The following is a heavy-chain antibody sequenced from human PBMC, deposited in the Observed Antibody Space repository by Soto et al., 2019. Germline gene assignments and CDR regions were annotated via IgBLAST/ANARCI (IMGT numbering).Heavy chain of an antibody. CDR3: ARGRYYDFGSALGWFDP. D-gene: IGHD3-3*01. CDR1: GGSFSGYY. V-gene: IGHV4-34*01. J-gene: IGHJ5*02. CDR2: INHSGST. Sequence: PSETLSLTCAVYGGSFSGYYWSWIRQPPGKGLEWIGEINHSGSTNYNPSLKSRVTISVDTPKNQFSLKLSSVTAADTAVYYCARGRYYDFGSALGWFDPWDQGTLVTVSS.